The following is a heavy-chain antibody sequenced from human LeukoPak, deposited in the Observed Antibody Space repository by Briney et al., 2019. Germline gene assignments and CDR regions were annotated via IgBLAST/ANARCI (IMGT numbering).Heavy chain of an antibody. V-gene: IGHV3-48*01. D-gene: IGHD2-2*01. CDR1: GFTFSSYS. CDR3: ARAKLPGGINELNY. J-gene: IGHJ4*02. CDR2: ISSSSSTI. Sequence: GGSLRLSCAASGFTFSSYSMNWVRQAPGKGLEWVSYISSSSSTIYYADSVKGRFTISRDNAKNSLYLQMNSLRAEDTAVYYCARAKLPGGINELNYWGQGTLVTVSS.